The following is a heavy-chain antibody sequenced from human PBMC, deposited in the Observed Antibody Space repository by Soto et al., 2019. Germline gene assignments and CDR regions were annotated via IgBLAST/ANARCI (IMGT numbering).Heavy chain of an antibody. CDR3: AKDILDSSGYYASYYYGMDV. Sequence: GGSLRLSCAASGFTFDDYTMHWVRQAPGKGLEWVSLISWDGGSTYYADSVKGRFTISRDNSKNSLYLQMNSLRNEDTDLYYSAKDILDSSGYYASYYYGMDVWGQGTTVTVSS. V-gene: IGHV3-43*01. CDR1: GFTFDDYT. CDR2: ISWDGGST. D-gene: IGHD3-22*01. J-gene: IGHJ6*02.